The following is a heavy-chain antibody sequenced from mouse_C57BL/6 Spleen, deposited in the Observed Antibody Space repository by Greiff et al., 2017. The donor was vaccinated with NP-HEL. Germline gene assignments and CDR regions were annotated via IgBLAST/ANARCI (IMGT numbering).Heavy chain of an antibody. CDR2: ISSGGSYT. CDR1: GFTFSSYG. V-gene: IGHV5-6*01. CDR3: ARHDDGYRYFDV. J-gene: IGHJ1*03. D-gene: IGHD2-3*01. Sequence: EVHLVESGGDLVKPGGSLKLSCAASGFTFSSYGMSWVRQTPDKRLEWVATISSGGSYTYYPDSVKGRFTISRDNAKNTLYLQMSSLKSEDTAMYYCARHDDGYRYFDVWGTGTTVTVSS.